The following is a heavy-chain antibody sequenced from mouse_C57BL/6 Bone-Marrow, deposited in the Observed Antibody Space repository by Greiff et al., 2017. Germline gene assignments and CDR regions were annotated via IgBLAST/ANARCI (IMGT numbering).Heavy chain of an antibody. CDR1: GFSLTSYA. J-gene: IGHJ2*01. CDR2: IWTGGGT. V-gene: IGHV2-9-1*01. D-gene: IGHD2-3*01. CDR3: ARNSAYDGYYYFDY. Sequence: LVAPSQSLSITCTVSGFSLTSYAISWVRQPPGKGLEWLGVIWTGGGTNYNSALKSRLSISKDNSKSQVFLKMNSLQTDDTARYYCARNSAYDGYYYFDYWGQGTTLTVSS.